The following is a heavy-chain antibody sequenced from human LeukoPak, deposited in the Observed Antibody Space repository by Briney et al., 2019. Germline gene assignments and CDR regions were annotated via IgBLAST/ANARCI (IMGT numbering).Heavy chain of an antibody. V-gene: IGHV1-3*01. J-gene: IGHJ5*02. Sequence: ASVKVSCKTSGYTFISYAIHWVRQAPGQRLEWMGWIHAGTGNTKYSQKFQGRVTITRDTSANTVYMELSRLRPEDTAVYYCARDITIGTTRFGPWGQGTLVTVSP. D-gene: IGHD1-1*01. CDR3: ARDITIGTTRFGP. CDR2: IHAGTGNT. CDR1: GYTFISYA.